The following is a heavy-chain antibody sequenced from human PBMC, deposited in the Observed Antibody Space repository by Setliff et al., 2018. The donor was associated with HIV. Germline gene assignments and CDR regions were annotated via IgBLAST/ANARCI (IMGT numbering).Heavy chain of an antibody. CDR1: GDSVSSVNYY. J-gene: IGHJ6*03. CDR2: IYYSGST. D-gene: IGHD3-22*01. CDR3: ARVLLKDTSGYRAYYYYMDV. V-gene: IGHV4-61*01. Sequence: SETLSLTCSVSGDSVSSVNYYWSWIRQPPGKGLEWIGYIYYSGSTNYNPSLKSRVTISVDTSKNQFSLKLSSVTAADTAVYYCARVLLKDTSGYRAYYYYMDVWGKGTTVTVSS.